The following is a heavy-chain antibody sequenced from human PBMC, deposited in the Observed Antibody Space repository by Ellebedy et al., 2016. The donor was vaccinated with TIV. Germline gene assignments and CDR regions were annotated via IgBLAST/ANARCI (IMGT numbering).Heavy chain of an antibody. J-gene: IGHJ3*01. Sequence: MPSETLSLTCTVSGGSISSYYWRWIRQPPGKGLEWIGYIYYSGSTYYNPSLQSRVAISVDTSKNQFSLQVNSVTAADTAVYYCARGGYSYGLAGSHDAFDFWGQGTMVTVSS. CDR3: ARGGYSYGLAGSHDAFDF. V-gene: IGHV4-59*01. CDR2: IYYSGST. D-gene: IGHD5-18*01. CDR1: GGSISSYY.